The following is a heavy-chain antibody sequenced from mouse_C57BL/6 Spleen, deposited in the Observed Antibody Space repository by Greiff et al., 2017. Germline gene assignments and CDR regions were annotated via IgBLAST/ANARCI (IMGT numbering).Heavy chain of an antibody. Sequence: QVQLQQSGAELVRPGTSVKVSCKASGYAFTNYLIEWVKQRPGQGLEWIGVINPGSGGTNYNEKFKGKATLTADKSSNPAYMQLSSLTSEDSAVYFCARWDYYGSRFAYWGQGTLVTVSA. CDR3: ARWDYYGSRFAY. V-gene: IGHV1-54*01. CDR1: GYAFTNYL. J-gene: IGHJ3*01. D-gene: IGHD1-1*01. CDR2: INPGSGGT.